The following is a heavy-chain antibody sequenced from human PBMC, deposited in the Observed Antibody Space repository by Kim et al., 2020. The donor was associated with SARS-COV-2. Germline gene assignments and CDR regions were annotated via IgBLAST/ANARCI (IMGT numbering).Heavy chain of an antibody. D-gene: IGHD3-10*01. J-gene: IGHJ5*02. CDR3: VRHDSGSYYDSFDP. Sequence: NPSRKRRVIISVDTSKNQFSLNLNSVTAADTAVYYCVRHDSGSYYDSFDPWGQGILVTVSS. V-gene: IGHV4-39*01.